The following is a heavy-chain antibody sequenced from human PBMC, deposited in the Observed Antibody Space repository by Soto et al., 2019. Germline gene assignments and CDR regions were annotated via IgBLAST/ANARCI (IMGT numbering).Heavy chain of an antibody. J-gene: IGHJ6*03. CDR2: IKQEGSEK. V-gene: IGHV3-7*01. CDR1: GVTLSSHL. D-gene: IGHD3-10*01. Sequence: PWGSLRLSGAAAGVTLSSHLMSWVRQPQDKRPQLVAKIKQEGSEKYYVDSVKGRFTISRDNAKNSLYLQMISLRAEDTAVYYCARNPPTKPDQQLVRGVYYYYYMDVWGKGTTVTVSS. CDR3: ARNPPTKPDQQLVRGVYYYYYMDV.